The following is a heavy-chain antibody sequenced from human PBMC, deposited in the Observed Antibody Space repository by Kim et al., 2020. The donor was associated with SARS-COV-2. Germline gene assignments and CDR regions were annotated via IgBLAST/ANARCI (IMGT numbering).Heavy chain of an antibody. D-gene: IGHD2-15*01. CDR2: IKWNGNNA. CDR1: GFSFEDYA. Sequence: GGSLRLSCAASGFSFEDYAMNWVRQAPGKGLEWVSSIKWNGNNASYTDSVKGRFTISRDNTKNSFYLEMNSLRAEDTALYYCAKALETYCSGGTCFPPLGNWGQGTLVTVSS. V-gene: IGHV3-20*04. J-gene: IGHJ4*02. CDR3: AKALETYCSGGTCFPPLGN.